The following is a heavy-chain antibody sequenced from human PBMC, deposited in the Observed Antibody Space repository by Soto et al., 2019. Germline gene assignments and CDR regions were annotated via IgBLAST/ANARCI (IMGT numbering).Heavy chain of an antibody. CDR1: GYTFTSYY. J-gene: IGHJ4*02. V-gene: IGHV1-46*01. CDR3: ARQAGTPDFDY. D-gene: IGHD1-1*01. Sequence: ASVKVSCKASGYTFTSYYMHWVRQAHGQGLEWMGIINPSGGSTSYAQKFQGQVTISADKSISTAYLQWSSLKASDTAMYYCARQAGTPDFDYWGQGTLVTVSS. CDR2: INPSGGST.